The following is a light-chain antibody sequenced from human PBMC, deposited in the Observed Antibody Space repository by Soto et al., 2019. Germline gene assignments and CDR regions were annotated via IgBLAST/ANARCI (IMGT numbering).Light chain of an antibody. V-gene: IGLV1-44*01. J-gene: IGLJ1*01. CDR3: AAWDDSLNGYV. CDR1: SSNIGSNT. CDR2: DNN. Sequence: QSALTQPPSASGTPGQRVAISCSGSSSNIGSNTVNWYQQPPGTAPKLFIYDNNQRPSGVPDRFSGSKSGTSASLAISWLRSEDEADYFCAAWDDSLNGYVFGTGTKLTVL.